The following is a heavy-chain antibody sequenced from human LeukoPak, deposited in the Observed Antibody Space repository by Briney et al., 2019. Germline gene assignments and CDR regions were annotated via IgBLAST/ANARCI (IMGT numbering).Heavy chain of an antibody. Sequence: PSQTLSLTCTVSGGSISSSSYYWSWIRQPAGKGLEWIGRIYTSGSTNYNPSLKSRVTMSVDTSKNQFSLKLSSVTAADTAVYYCARDGIGVVVPAAQGDAFDIWGQGTMVTVSS. J-gene: IGHJ3*02. V-gene: IGHV4-61*02. CDR2: IYTSGST. CDR1: GGSISSSSYY. D-gene: IGHD2-2*01. CDR3: ARDGIGVVVPAAQGDAFDI.